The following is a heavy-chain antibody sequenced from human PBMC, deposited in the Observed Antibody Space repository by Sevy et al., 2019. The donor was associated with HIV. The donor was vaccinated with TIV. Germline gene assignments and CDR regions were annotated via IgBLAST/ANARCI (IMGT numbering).Heavy chain of an antibody. J-gene: IGHJ4*02. CDR1: GFTFSSYD. V-gene: IGHV3-13*01. CDR2: MSTAGDT. D-gene: IGHD3-3*01. Sequence: GGSLRLSCAASGFTFSSYDMHWVRQATGKCLEWVSGMSTAGDTYYSGSVKGRFTIARENGKNSLYLQMNSLGAEDTGVYYCARGSRFWSGYFYYFDYWGQGTLVTVSS. CDR3: ARGSRFWSGYFYYFDY.